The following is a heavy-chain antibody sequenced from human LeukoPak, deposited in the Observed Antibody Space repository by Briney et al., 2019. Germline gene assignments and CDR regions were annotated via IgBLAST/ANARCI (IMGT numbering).Heavy chain of an antibody. CDR2: INSNGAVI. CDR3: ARDPDGDYDFDY. CDR1: GFSFSDYG. V-gene: IGHV3-48*01. D-gene: IGHD4-17*01. J-gene: IGHJ4*02. Sequence: GGSLRLSCAASGFSFSDYGMNWVRRAPGKGLEWLSHINSNGAVISYADSVKGRFTISRDTPKSSLYLQMNSLKIEDTAIYFCARDPDGDYDFDYWGQGTLVTVSS.